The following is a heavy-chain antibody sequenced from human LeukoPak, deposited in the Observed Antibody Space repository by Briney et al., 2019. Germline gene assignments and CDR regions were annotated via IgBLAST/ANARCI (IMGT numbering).Heavy chain of an antibody. CDR1: GFTFSTYW. V-gene: IGHV3-7*01. J-gene: IGHJ4*02. Sequence: PGGSLRLSCAASGFTFSTYWMSWVRQAPGKGLEWVANIKQDGSEQYYVDSVKGRFTISRDNAKNSLYLQMNTLRPEDTAVYYCARGEVMITFGGVPYPGAVDYWGQGTLVTVSS. CDR2: IKQDGSEQ. CDR3: ARGEVMITFGGVPYPGAVDY. D-gene: IGHD3-16*01.